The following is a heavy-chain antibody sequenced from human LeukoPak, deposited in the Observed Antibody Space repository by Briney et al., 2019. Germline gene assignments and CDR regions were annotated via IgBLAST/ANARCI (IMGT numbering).Heavy chain of an antibody. CDR1: GFTFSIYG. D-gene: IGHD2-15*01. CDR2: ISATGGST. Sequence: GGSLRLSCAASGFTFSIYGMSWVRQAPGKGLEWVSAISATGGSTYYADSVKGRFIISRDNSKNTLYLQMNSLRAEDTAVYYCAKPPDCSGGSCYYYGMDVWGQGTTVTVSS. J-gene: IGHJ6*02. V-gene: IGHV3-23*01. CDR3: AKPPDCSGGSCYYYGMDV.